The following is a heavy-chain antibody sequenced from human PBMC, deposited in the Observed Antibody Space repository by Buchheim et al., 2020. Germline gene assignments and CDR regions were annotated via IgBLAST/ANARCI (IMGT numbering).Heavy chain of an antibody. D-gene: IGHD1-26*01. J-gene: IGHJ4*02. CDR2: IYYSGST. CDR1: GDSISNSDW. V-gene: IGHV4-31*11. Sequence: QVQLQESGPGLVKPSGTLSLTCAVSGDSISNSDWWSWIRQHPGKGLEWIGYIYYSGSTYYNPSLKSRVTISVDTSKNQFSLKLSSVTAADTAVYYCARAPKSGSYLDYWGQGTL. CDR3: ARAPKSGSYLDY.